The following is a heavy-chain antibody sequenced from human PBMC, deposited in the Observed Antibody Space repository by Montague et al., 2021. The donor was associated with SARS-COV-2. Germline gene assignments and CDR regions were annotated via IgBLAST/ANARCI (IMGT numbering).Heavy chain of an antibody. J-gene: IGHJ6*02. CDR1: GGSISSYY. Sequence: SETLSLTCTVSGGSISSYYWSWIRQPAGKGLEWIGRIYTSGSTNYNPSLQSRVTMSVDTSKNQFSLRLSSVTAADTAVYYCAREAWFGDKTSASEYYGMDVWGQGTTVTVSS. D-gene: IGHD3-10*01. CDR2: IYTSGST. CDR3: AREAWFGDKTSASEYYGMDV. V-gene: IGHV4-4*07.